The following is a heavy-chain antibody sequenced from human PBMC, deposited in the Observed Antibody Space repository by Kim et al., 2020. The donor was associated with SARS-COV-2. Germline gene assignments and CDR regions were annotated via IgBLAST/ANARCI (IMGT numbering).Heavy chain of an antibody. CDR3: AREGGEKYSYGPTYYYYYYGMDV. J-gene: IGHJ6*02. Sequence: SVKVSCKASGGTFSSYAISWVRQAPGQGLEWMGGIIPIFGTANYAQKFQGRVTITADESTSTAYMELSSLRSEDTAVYYCAREGGEKYSYGPTYYYYYYGMDVWGQGTTVTVSS. D-gene: IGHD5-18*01. V-gene: IGHV1-69*13. CDR1: GGTFSSYA. CDR2: IIPIFGTA.